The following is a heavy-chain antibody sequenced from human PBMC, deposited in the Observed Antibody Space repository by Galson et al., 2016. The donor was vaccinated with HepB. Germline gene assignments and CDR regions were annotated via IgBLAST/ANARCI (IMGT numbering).Heavy chain of an antibody. J-gene: IGHJ4*02. CDR3: TILRGGNY. D-gene: IGHD3-16*01. Sequence: SLRLSCAASGFTFTSFPMHWVRQAPGMGLEYVSGLSRDGYSADYADSVKGRFTVSRDVSKSTLYLQMNSLRPEDTALYYCTILRGGNYWGQGTQVTVAS. V-gene: IGHV3-64D*09. CDR1: GFTFTSFP. CDR2: LSRDGYSA.